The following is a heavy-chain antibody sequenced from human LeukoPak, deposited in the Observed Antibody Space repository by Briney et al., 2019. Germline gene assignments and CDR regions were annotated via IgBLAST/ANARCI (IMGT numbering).Heavy chain of an antibody. D-gene: IGHD3-3*01. CDR2: IYYSGST. CDR1: GGSISSYY. CDR3: ARALSYGYDFWSGPADYYYGMDV. Sequence: PSETLSLTCTVSGGSISSYYWSWIRQPPGKGLEWIGYIYYSGSTNYNPSLKSRVTISVDTSKNQFSLELSSVTAADTAVYYCARALSYGYDFWSGPADYYYGMDVWGQGTLVTVSS. J-gene: IGHJ6*02. V-gene: IGHV4-59*01.